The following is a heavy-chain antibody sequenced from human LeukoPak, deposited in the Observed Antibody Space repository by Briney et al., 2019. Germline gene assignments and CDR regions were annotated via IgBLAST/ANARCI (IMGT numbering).Heavy chain of an antibody. D-gene: IGHD1-1*01. J-gene: IGHJ5*02. CDR3: ARARRWNAAVEGWWFDP. CDR1: GGSISNYY. V-gene: IGHV4-59*01. Sequence: SETLSLTCTVSGGSISNYYWSWIRQSPVKGLEWIGFIYYRGSTNYNPSLKSRVTISVDTSKNQFSLKLSSVTAADTAVYYCARARRWNAAVEGWWFDPWGQGTLVTVSS. CDR2: IYYRGST.